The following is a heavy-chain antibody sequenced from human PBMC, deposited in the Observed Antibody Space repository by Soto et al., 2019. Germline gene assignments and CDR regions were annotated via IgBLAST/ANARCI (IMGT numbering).Heavy chain of an antibody. CDR2: IHPGDSES. V-gene: IGHV5-51*01. CDR3: ARQIGHYGLDV. Sequence: GESLKISCRGSGFTFTNYWIAWVRQMPGKGLEWMGIIHPGDSESRYNPSFQGQVTISADRSITTAYLQWSSLRASDTAMYYCARQIGHYGLDVWGQGTTVTVSS. J-gene: IGHJ6*02. CDR1: GFTFTNYW.